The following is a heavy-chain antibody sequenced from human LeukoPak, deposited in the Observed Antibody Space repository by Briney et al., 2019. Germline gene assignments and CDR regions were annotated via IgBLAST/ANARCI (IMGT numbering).Heavy chain of an antibody. CDR2: ISGSGDTT. D-gene: IGHD3-22*01. Sequence: GGSLRLSCASSGFTFGDYVMSWVRQAPGKGLDWVSSISGSGDTTYSADSVKGRFTISRDNSRNTLYLQMNSLRAEDTAVYYCAKETFGDSSGYYFDYWGQGTLVTVSS. J-gene: IGHJ4*02. CDR3: AKETFGDSSGYYFDY. CDR1: GFTFGDYV. V-gene: IGHV3-23*01.